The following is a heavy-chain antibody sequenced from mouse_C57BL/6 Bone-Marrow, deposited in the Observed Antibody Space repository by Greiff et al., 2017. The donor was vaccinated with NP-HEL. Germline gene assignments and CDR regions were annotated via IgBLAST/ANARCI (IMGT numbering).Heavy chain of an antibody. J-gene: IGHJ3*01. CDR2: IYPRSGNT. CDR3: ASPHYYGSSPFAY. D-gene: IGHD1-1*01. V-gene: IGHV1-81*01. Sequence: QVHVKQSGAELARPGASVKLSCKASGYTFTSYGISWVKQRTGQGLEWIGEIYPRSGNTYYNEKFKGKATLTADKSSSTAYMELRSLTSEDSAVYFCASPHYYGSSPFAYWGQGTLVTVSA. CDR1: GYTFTSYG.